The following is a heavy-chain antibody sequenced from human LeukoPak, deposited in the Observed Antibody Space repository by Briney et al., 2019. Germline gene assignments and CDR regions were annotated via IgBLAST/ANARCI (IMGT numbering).Heavy chain of an antibody. Sequence: SVKVSFKASGGTFISYAISWVRQAPGQGLEWMGRIIPIFDITNYAQKLQGRVTITADKSTSTAYMELSSLTSEDTAVYYCAREGGSYHGSQFDYWGQGTLVTVSS. J-gene: IGHJ4*02. D-gene: IGHD1-26*01. CDR2: IIPIFDIT. CDR3: AREGGSYHGSQFDY. CDR1: GGTFISYA. V-gene: IGHV1-69*04.